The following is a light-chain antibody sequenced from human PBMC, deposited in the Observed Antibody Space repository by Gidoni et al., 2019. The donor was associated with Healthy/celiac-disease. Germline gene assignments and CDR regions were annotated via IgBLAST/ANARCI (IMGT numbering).Light chain of an antibody. CDR1: QSVSSRY. Sequence: EIVLTQSPATLPLSPGERATFSCRASQSVSSRYLAWYQQNPGQPPRLLIYGASSRATGIPDRFSGSGSGTDFTLTISRLEAEDFAVYYCQQYGRSLTFGGGTKVEIK. J-gene: IGKJ4*01. CDR2: GAS. CDR3: QQYGRSLT. V-gene: IGKV3-20*01.